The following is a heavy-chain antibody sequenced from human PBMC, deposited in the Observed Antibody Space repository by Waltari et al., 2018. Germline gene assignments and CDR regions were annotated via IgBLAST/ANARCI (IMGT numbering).Heavy chain of an antibody. Sequence: QVQLVQSGAEVKKPGSSVKVSCKASGGTFSSYAISWVRQAPGHGLEWMGGIIPIFGTANYAQKFQGRVTITTDESTSTAYMELSSLRSEDTAVYYCATTHCSGGSCYPDNTYTFDYWGQGTLVTVSS. CDR1: GGTFSSYA. J-gene: IGHJ4*02. CDR2: IIPIFGTA. D-gene: IGHD2-15*01. V-gene: IGHV1-69*05. CDR3: ATTHCSGGSCYPDNTYTFDY.